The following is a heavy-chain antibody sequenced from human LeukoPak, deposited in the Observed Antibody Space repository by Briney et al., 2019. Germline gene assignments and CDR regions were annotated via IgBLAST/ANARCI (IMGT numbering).Heavy chain of an antibody. Sequence: GGSLRLSCAASGFTFNPYGMVWLRQAPGKGVKWVSVISGCGDGTYYADSAKGSFTTSRGHSMDTVFLQMKILSVEETATKYCAREDSRFDYWGQGTLVTVAS. CDR2: ISGCGDGT. CDR1: GFTFNPYG. CDR3: AREDSRFDY. D-gene: IGHD5-18*01. V-gene: IGHV3-23*01. J-gene: IGHJ4*02.